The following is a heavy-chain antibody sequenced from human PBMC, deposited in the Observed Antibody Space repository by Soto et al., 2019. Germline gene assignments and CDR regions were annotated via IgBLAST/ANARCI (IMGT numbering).Heavy chain of an antibody. CDR2: MTSDMKTI. CDR3: ARSVEGHFDY. Sequence: EVQLVESGGGLVQPGGSLRLSCAASGFTFRIYSMNWIRQAPGKGLEWVSYMTSDMKTIHYADSVKGRFTISRDNARKSVYIQMTSLRDEDTVVYYCARSVEGHFDYWGQGTLVTVSS. D-gene: IGHD6-19*01. V-gene: IGHV3-48*02. CDR1: GFTFRIYS. J-gene: IGHJ4*02.